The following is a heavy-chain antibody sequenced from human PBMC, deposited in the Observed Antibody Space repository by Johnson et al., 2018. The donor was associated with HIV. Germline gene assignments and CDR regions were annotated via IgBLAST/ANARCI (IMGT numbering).Heavy chain of an antibody. D-gene: IGHD6-6*01. CDR1: GFNFSDYY. CDR2: IRYAGSNK. CDR3: AKRVPSKQLVDAFDI. Sequence: QVQLVESGGGLVKPGGSLRLSCAASGFNFSDYYMSWIRQAPGTGLEWVAFIRYAGSNKYYADSVKGRFTISRDNSKNTLYLQLSSLRAEDTAVYYCAKRVPSKQLVDAFDIWGQGTMVTVSS. V-gene: IGHV3-30*02. J-gene: IGHJ3*02.